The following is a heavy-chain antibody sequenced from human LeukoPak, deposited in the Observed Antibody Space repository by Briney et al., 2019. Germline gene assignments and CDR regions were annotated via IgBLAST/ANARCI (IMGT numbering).Heavy chain of an antibody. CDR3: ARRGPCTNGVCCEWCDYYYMDV. CDR1: GGSISSYY. Sequence: SETLSLTCTVSGGSISSYYWSWIRQPPGKGLEWIGYIYYSGSTNYNPSLKSRVTISVDTSKNQFSLKLSSVTAADTAVCYCARRGPCTNGVCCEWCDYYYMDVWGKGTTVTVSS. J-gene: IGHJ6*03. CDR2: IYYSGST. V-gene: IGHV4-59*08. D-gene: IGHD2-8*01.